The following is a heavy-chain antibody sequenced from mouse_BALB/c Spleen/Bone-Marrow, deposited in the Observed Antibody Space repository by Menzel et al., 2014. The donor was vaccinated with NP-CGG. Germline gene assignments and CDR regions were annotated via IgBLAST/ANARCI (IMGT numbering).Heavy chain of an antibody. CDR3: ARGNHVGWFAY. Sequence: EVQGVESGPGLVKPSQSLSLTCTVTGYSITSDYTWSWIRQFPGNKLEWMGYISYSGSTSYNPSLKSRISIARDTSKNQFFLQLNSVTTEDTATYYCARGNHVGWFAYWGQGTLVTVSA. J-gene: IGHJ3*01. CDR2: ISYSGST. CDR1: GYSITSDYT. V-gene: IGHV3-2*02. D-gene: IGHD4-1*01.